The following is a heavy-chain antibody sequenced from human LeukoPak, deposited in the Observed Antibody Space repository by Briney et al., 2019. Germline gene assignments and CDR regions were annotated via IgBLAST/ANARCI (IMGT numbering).Heavy chain of an antibody. V-gene: IGHV3-9*01. Sequence: PGGSLRLSCAASGFTFDDYAMHWVRQAPGKGLEWVSGISWNSGSIGYADSVKGRFTISRDNAKNSLYLQMNSLRAEDTAVYYCARDPVIAAAGIGYMDVWGKGTTVTVSS. D-gene: IGHD6-13*01. J-gene: IGHJ6*03. CDR2: ISWNSGSI. CDR3: ARDPVIAAAGIGYMDV. CDR1: GFTFDDYA.